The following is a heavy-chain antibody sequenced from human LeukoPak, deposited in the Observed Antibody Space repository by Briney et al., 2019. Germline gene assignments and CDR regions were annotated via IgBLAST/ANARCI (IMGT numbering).Heavy chain of an antibody. Sequence: GGSLRLSCAASGFIFSNYGIHWVRQAPGKGLEWVAVIWSGGRNEYYADSVKGRFTISRDNSKNTVYLQMNSLRAEDTAVYFCARDNDSSGHYGYFDYWGQGTLVTVSS. CDR1: GFIFSNYG. D-gene: IGHD3-22*01. CDR3: ARDNDSSGHYGYFDY. J-gene: IGHJ4*02. V-gene: IGHV3-33*01. CDR2: IWSGGRNE.